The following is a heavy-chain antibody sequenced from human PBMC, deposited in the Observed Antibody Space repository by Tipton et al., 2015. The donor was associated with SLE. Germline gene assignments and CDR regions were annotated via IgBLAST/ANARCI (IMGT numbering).Heavy chain of an antibody. D-gene: IGHD2-21*01. CDR3: ARGGGDSVAAFDI. J-gene: IGHJ3*02. CDR1: GASTSSHY. CDR2: IHFSGST. Sequence: TLSLTCTVSGASTSSHYWTWIRQSPGKGLEWIGYIHFSGSTNYNLSLKTRVTISVDTSKRHFSLKLTSVTAADTAVYYCARGGGDSVAAFDIWGQGTLVTVPS. V-gene: IGHV4-59*11.